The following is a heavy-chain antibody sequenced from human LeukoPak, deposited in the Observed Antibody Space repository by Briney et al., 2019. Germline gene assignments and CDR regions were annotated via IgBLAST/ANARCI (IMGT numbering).Heavy chain of an antibody. CDR3: ARDGGYCSSGTVCYSRAEYYYYGMDV. CDR2: MNPYSGIT. V-gene: IGHV1-2*04. Sequence: EASVKVSCKASGYSFTDYYVHWVRQAPGQGLEWMACMNPYSGITTYAQAFEGWVTMTRDTSIGTAYMELSRLRSDGTAVYYCARDGGYCSSGTVCYSRAEYYYYGMDVWGQGTTVTVSS. J-gene: IGHJ6*02. CDR1: GYSFTDYY. D-gene: IGHD2-2*01.